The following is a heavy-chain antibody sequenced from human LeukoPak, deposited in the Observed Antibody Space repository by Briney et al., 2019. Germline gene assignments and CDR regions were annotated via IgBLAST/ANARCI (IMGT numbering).Heavy chain of an antibody. D-gene: IGHD5-18*01. CDR1: GFTFSSYE. V-gene: IGHV3-48*03. Sequence: GGSLRLSCAASGFTFSSYEMNWVRQAPGKGLEWVSYISSSGSTIYYADSVKGRFTISRDNAKNSLYLQMNSLRAEDTAAYYCARRGNTAMAPYYYYYMDVWGKGTTVTVSS. CDR2: ISSSGSTI. CDR3: ARRGNTAMAPYYYYYMDV. J-gene: IGHJ6*03.